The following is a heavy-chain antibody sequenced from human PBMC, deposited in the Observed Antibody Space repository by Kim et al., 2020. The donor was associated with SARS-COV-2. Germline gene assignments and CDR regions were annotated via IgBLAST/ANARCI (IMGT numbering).Heavy chain of an antibody. CDR1: GFTVSSEF. CDR2: IYGGDTGPA. Sequence: GGSLRLSCAASGFTVSSEFMSWVRQAPGKGLEWVSVIYGGDTGPAYYADSVKGRFTISRDTSKNILYLEMNSLTVEDTAVYYCARYWFQDFGSNSGQGTLVTVSS. D-gene: IGHD3-10*01. V-gene: IGHV3-53*01. CDR3: ARYWFQDFGSN. J-gene: IGHJ4*02.